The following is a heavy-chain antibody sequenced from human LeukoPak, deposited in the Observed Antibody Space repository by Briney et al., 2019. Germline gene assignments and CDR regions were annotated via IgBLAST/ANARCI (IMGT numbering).Heavy chain of an antibody. CDR1: GGSISSGSYY. CDR2: IYTSGST. V-gene: IGHV4-61*02. CDR3: AREIVGAPYYYYMDV. J-gene: IGHJ6*03. Sequence: SQTLSLTCTVSGGSISSGSYYWSWIRQPAGKVLEWIGRIYTSGSTNYNPSLKSRVTISVDTSKNQFSLKLSSVTAADTAVYYCAREIVGAPYYYYMDVWGKGTTVTVSS. D-gene: IGHD1-26*01.